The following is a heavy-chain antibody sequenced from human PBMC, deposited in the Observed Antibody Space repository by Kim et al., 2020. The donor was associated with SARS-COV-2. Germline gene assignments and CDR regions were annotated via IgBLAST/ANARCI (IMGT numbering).Heavy chain of an antibody. J-gene: IGHJ1*01. V-gene: IGHV3-9*01. D-gene: IGHD1-26*01. Sequence: ADSVKGRFTISRDNAKNSLYLQMNSLRAEDTALYYCAKGRGSGSRAYFQHWGQGTLVTVSS. CDR3: AKGRGSGSRAYFQH.